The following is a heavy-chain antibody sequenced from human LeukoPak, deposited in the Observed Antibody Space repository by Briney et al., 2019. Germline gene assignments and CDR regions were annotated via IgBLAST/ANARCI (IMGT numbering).Heavy chain of an antibody. Sequence: PGGSLRLSCAASGFTFSSFGMHWVRRAPGQGLEWVAVISFDGSNQYYADSVKGRFTIYRDNFKNTVYLQMNSLRAEETAVYYCAKSHPPTVTTEEGEYLQHWGQGTLVTVSS. CDR1: GFTFSSFG. J-gene: IGHJ1*01. D-gene: IGHD4-17*01. CDR3: AKSHPPTVTTEEGEYLQH. V-gene: IGHV3-30*18. CDR2: ISFDGSNQ.